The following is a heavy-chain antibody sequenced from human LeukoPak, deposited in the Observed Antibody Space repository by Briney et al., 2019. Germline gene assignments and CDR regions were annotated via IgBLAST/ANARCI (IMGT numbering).Heavy chain of an antibody. D-gene: IGHD4-17*01. CDR2: IYYSGST. Sequence: SETLSLTCTVSGGSISSYYWSWIRQPPWKGLEWIGYIYYSGSTNYNPSLKSRVTISVDTSKNQFSLKLSSVTAADTAVYYCARDPYGDYVTPVHAFDIWGQGTMVTVSS. CDR1: GGSISSYY. J-gene: IGHJ3*02. V-gene: IGHV4-59*01. CDR3: ARDPYGDYVTPVHAFDI.